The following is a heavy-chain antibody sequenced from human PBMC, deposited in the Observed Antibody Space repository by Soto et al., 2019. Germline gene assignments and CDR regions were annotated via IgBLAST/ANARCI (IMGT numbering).Heavy chain of an antibody. D-gene: IGHD2-21*01. CDR3: HIGVVPATNWFDP. CDR1: GGTFSSYA. Sequence: QVQLVQSRAAVKKPGSSVKGSCKASGGTFSSYAIRWVRQAPGQALEWMGGIIPIFGTANNAQKFQGRLTITPDESTSPAYMELSSLRSEDPAVYSCHIGVVPATNWFDPWGQGTMVPVSS. J-gene: IGHJ5*02. CDR2: IIPIFGTA. V-gene: IGHV1-69*01.